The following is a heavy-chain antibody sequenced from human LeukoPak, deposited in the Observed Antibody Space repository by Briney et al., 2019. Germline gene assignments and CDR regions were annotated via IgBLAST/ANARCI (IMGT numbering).Heavy chain of an antibody. V-gene: IGHV4-34*01. D-gene: IGHD2-15*01. CDR3: VTEPGYCTGGRCYGGWFDP. Sequence: KPSETLSLTCAVYGGSFSGYYWSWIRQAPGKGLEWIGEINHSGNTNYNPSLKSRVTISVDTSKNQLSLKLSSVTAADTAVYYCVTEPGYCTGGRCYGGWFDPWGQGTLVTVSS. CDR2: INHSGNT. CDR1: GGSFSGYY. J-gene: IGHJ5*02.